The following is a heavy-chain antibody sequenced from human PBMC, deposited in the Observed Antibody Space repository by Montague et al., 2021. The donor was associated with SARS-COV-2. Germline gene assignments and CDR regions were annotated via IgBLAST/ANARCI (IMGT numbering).Heavy chain of an antibody. CDR1: GLMFSNYA. J-gene: IGHJ4*02. V-gene: IGHV3-23*01. CDR2: ISGESGGT. D-gene: IGHD1-14*01. Sequence: SRRLSCAASGLMFSNYAMTWVRQAPGKGLEWVSTISGESGGTYYADSVKGRFTISRDNSKYTLYLQMDSLRAEDTAVYYCVKDVDAWGYNLFDYWGQGTLVTVSS. CDR3: VKDVDAWGYNLFDY.